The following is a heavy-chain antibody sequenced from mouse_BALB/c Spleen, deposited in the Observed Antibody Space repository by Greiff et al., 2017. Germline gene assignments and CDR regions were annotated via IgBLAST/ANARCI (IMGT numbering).Heavy chain of an antibody. V-gene: IGHV14-3*02. Sequence: VQLQQSGAELVKPGASVKLSCTASGFNIKDTYMHWVKQRPEQGLEWIGRIDPANGNTKYDPKFQGKATITADTSSNTAYLQLSSLTSEDTAVYYCARNYRYGGYAMDYWGQGTSVTVSS. CDR1: GFNIKDTY. CDR2: IDPANGNT. J-gene: IGHJ4*01. D-gene: IGHD2-14*01. CDR3: ARNYRYGGYAMDY.